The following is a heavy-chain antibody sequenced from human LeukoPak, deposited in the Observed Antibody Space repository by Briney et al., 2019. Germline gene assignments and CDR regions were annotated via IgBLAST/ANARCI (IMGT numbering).Heavy chain of an antibody. CDR3: ARVRSGDYYDSSGWLDY. D-gene: IGHD3-22*01. Sequence: SETLSLTCAVSGGSISSGDYSWSWIRQPPGKGLEWIGYIYHSGSTYYNPSLKSRVTISVDRSKNQFSLNLSSVTAADTAVYYCARVRSGDYYDSSGWLDYWGQGTPVTVFS. J-gene: IGHJ4*01. CDR1: GGSISSGDYS. V-gene: IGHV4-30-2*01. CDR2: IYHSGST.